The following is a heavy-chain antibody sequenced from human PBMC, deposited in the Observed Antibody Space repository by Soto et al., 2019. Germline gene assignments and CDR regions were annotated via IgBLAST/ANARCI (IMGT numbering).Heavy chain of an antibody. CDR1: GYSFTSYW. D-gene: IGHD2-2*01. CDR3: ARLACNPRYDYYGMDV. CDR2: IYPGDSDT. J-gene: IGHJ6*02. Sequence: PGESLKISCKGSGYSFTSYWIGWVRQMPGKGLEWMGIIYPGDSDTRYSPSFQGQVTISADKSISTAYLQWSSLKASDTAMYYCARLACNPRYDYYGMDVWGQGTTVTVSS. V-gene: IGHV5-51*01.